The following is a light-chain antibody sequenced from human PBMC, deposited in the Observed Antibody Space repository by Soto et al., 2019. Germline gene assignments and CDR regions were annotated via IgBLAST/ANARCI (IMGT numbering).Light chain of an antibody. CDR2: GAS. J-gene: IGKJ2*01. CDR3: QQYGSSPYT. V-gene: IGKV3-20*01. Sequence: EIVLTQSPGTLSLSPGARATLSCRASQSVSSSYLAWYQQKPGQAPRLLIYGASSRATGIPDRFYGSVSGTDVTLTISRLEPEEFAVYYCQQYGSSPYTFGQGTKLEIK. CDR1: QSVSSSY.